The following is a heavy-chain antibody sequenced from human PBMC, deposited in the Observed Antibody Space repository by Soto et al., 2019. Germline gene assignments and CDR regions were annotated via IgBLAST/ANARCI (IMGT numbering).Heavy chain of an antibody. CDR2: INSGSTSV. J-gene: IGHJ4*02. V-gene: IGHV3-21*02. CDR3: ARGGGSLNY. Sequence: DVQLVESGGGLVKPGGSLRLSCEVSGFSFSISAMNWVRQAPGKGLEWVSSINSGSTSVRYADSVKGRFTISRDNANNSLSPHMNRLTVEDTAVYYCARGGGSLNYWGQGTLVTVSS. D-gene: IGHD2-15*01. CDR1: GFSFSISA.